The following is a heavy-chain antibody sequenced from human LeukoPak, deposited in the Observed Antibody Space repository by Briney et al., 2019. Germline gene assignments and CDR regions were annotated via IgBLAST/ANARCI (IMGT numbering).Heavy chain of an antibody. V-gene: IGHV3-33*01. CDR3: ARNWPRGYSYGQLDY. J-gene: IGHJ4*02. D-gene: IGHD5-18*01. CDR1: GFTFSSYG. Sequence: GGSLRLSCAASGFTFSSYGMHWVRQAPGKGLEWVAVIWYDGSNKYYADSVKGRFTISRDNSKNTLYLQMNSLRAEDTAVYYCARNWPRGYSYGQLDYWGQGTLVTVSS. CDR2: IWYDGSNK.